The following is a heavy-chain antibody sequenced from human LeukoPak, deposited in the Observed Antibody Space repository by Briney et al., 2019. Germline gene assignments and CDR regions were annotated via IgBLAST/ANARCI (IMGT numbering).Heavy chain of an antibody. CDR3: ARVPITGTSWDWYFDL. CDR2: ISSSSSYI. J-gene: IGHJ2*01. Sequence: PGGSLRLSCAASGFTFSRYGMSWVRQAPGKGLEWVSSISSSSSYIYYADSVKGRFTISRDNAKNSLYLQMNSLRAEDTAVYYCARVPITGTSWDWYFDLWGRGTLVTVSS. CDR1: GFTFSRYG. V-gene: IGHV3-21*01. D-gene: IGHD1-20*01.